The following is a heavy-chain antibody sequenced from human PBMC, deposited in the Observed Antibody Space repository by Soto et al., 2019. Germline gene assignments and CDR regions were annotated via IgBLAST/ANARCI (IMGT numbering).Heavy chain of an antibody. CDR3: SRSQLNSRSYYHYSDY. V-gene: IGHV1-69*06. Sequence: XSVKVSCKASGGTFSSYPISWVRQAPGQGLEWMGGILPIFDTASYAQKFQGRVTITADKSTSTAYMELSSLRSEDKAVYYCSRSQLNSRSYYHYSDYWGPGGLVTVSS. J-gene: IGHJ4*02. D-gene: IGHD1-26*01. CDR1: GGTFSSYP. CDR2: ILPIFDTA.